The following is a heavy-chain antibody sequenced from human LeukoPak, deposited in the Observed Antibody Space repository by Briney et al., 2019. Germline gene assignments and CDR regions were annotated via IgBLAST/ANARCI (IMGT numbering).Heavy chain of an antibody. CDR3: ARHYYHSSGSYSFDY. D-gene: IGHD3-22*01. CDR1: GGSISSYY. J-gene: IGHJ4*02. V-gene: IGHV4-59*01. CDR2: IYSSGSA. Sequence: PSETPSLTRTVSGGSISSYYWSWIPQPPRKGPEWIGCIYSSGSANYNPSLESRVTISVNTSKNQFSLKLSSVTAADTAVYYCARHYYHSSGSYSFDYWGQGTLVTVSS.